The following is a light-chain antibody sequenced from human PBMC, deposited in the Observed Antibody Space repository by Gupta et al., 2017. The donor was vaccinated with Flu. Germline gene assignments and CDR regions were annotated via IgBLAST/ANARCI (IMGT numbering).Light chain of an antibody. J-gene: IGKJ4*01. V-gene: IGKV4-1*01. CDR2: WAS. Sequence: DIVMTQSPDSLAVSLGERATINCKSSQSVLYSSNNKNYLAWFQQKPGQPPKLLIYWASTRESGVPDRFSGGGSGTDFTLTISSLQAADVAVSYFQRYYYTRQTFGGGAKVGI. CDR1: QSVLYSSNNKNY. CDR3: QRYYYTRQT.